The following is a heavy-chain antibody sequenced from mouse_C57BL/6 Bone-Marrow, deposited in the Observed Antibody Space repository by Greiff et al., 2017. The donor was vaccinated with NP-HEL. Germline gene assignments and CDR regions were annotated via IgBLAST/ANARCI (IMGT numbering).Heavy chain of an antibody. CDR2: INSDGGST. J-gene: IGHJ1*03. V-gene: IGHV5-2*01. CDR1: EYEFPSYD. CDR3: ARQTTDWYFDV. D-gene: IGHD1-1*01. Sequence: EVQLVESGGGLVQPGESLKLSCESNEYEFPSYDMSWVRKTPEKRLELVAAINSDGGSTYYPDTMEGRFIITRDKTKKTVYLQMSSLRSEDTALYYCARQTTDWYFDVWGTGTTVTVSS.